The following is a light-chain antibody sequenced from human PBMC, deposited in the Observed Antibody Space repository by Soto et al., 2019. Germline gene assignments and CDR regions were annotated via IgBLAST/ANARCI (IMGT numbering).Light chain of an antibody. Sequence: ETVMTQSPATLSVSPGERATLSCRASQSVNSKLAWYQQKLGQAPRVLIFGASTRATGIPARFSGSGSGTDFTLTINTLQSEEFAVYDCQEYNTWPWTFGQGTRVEIK. CDR3: QEYNTWPWT. CDR2: GAS. V-gene: IGKV3-15*01. CDR1: QSVNSK. J-gene: IGKJ1*01.